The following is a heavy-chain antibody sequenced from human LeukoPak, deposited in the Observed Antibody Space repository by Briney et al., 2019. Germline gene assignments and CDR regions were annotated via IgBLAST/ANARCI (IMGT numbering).Heavy chain of an antibody. CDR3: ARHGGYHSPIDY. Sequence: SETLSLTCTVSAGSITNYYWSWIRQPPGKGLEWIGYIYYTGSTNYNPSLKSRVSLDTSKNQFSLKLSSVTAADTAVYYCARHGGYHSPIDYWGQGTLVTVSS. CDR2: IYYTGST. J-gene: IGHJ4*02. CDR1: AGSITNYY. V-gene: IGHV4-59*08. D-gene: IGHD3-22*01.